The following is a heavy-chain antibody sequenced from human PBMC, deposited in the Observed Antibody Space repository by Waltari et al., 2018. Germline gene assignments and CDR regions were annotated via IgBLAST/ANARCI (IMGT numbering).Heavy chain of an antibody. CDR3: VRDDDGGMGAV. J-gene: IGHJ6*02. V-gene: IGHV3-7*01. Sequence: EVQLVESGGGLVQPGGSLRLSCAASGFTFSRFWMSWVRQAPGKRLGWVANIYQDGTVTNYVDSVKGRFTTSRDNARNSLDLQMNSLRVDDTAVYYCVRDDDGGMGAVWGQGTTVTVSS. CDR2: IYQDGTVT. D-gene: IGHD3-16*01. CDR1: GFTFSRFW.